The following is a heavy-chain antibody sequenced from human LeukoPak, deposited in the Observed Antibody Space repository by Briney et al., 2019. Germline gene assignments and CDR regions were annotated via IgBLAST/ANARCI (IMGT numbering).Heavy chain of an antibody. D-gene: IGHD3-10*02. CDR2: ISRGTATT. J-gene: IGHJ6*04. V-gene: IGHV3-23*01. CDR1: GFTFSNYA. Sequence: GGSLRLSCAASGFTFSNYAMSWVRQAPGKGLEWVSTISRGTATTYYADSVKGRFTISRDNAKNSLYLQMNSLRAEDTAVYYCAELGITMIGGVWGKGTTVTISS. CDR3: AELGITMIGGV.